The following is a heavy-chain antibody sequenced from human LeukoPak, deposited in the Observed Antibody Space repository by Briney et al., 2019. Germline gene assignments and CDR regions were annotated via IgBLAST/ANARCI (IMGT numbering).Heavy chain of an antibody. CDR2: ISAYNYNT. V-gene: IGHV1-18*01. D-gene: IGHD2-2*01. CDR3: AREDGLGYCSSTTCYVFDY. CDR1: GYTFTNYA. Sequence: ASVKVSCKSSGYTFTNYAVSWLRQAPGQGLEWMGWISAYNYNTNYAQKFQGRLTMTTDPSTNTGYMELRSLRSDDTAVYYCAREDGLGYCSSTTCYVFDYWSQGTLVTVS. J-gene: IGHJ4*02.